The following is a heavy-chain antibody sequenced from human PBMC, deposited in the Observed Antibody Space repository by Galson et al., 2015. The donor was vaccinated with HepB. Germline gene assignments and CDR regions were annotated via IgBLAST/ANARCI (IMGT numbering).Heavy chain of an antibody. D-gene: IGHD3-10*01. CDR2: INEDGSKI. V-gene: IGHV3-7*01. Sequence: SLRLSCAASGYRFSSNWVSWVRQAPGKGLEWVGNINEDGSKINYVDSVRGRFTISRDNARDSLYLQMNSLRVEDTAVYYCARDLGVWLGDFFVSYFDYWGQGTLVTVSS. CDR3: ARDLGVWLGDFFVSYFDY. J-gene: IGHJ4*02. CDR1: GYRFSSNW.